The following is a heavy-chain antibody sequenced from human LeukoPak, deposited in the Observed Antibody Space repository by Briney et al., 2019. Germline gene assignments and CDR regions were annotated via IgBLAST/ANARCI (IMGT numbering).Heavy chain of an antibody. CDR3: ARGDYDSREEGWFDP. Sequence: ASVKVSCKASGYTFTNYYIHWVRQAPGQGLECMGMINPSGGSTSYAQKFQGRVTMTRDMSTSTVYMELSSLRSEDTAVYYCARGDYDSREEGWFDPWGQGTLVTVSS. CDR1: GYTFTNYY. D-gene: IGHD3-22*01. V-gene: IGHV1-46*01. CDR2: INPSGGST. J-gene: IGHJ5*02.